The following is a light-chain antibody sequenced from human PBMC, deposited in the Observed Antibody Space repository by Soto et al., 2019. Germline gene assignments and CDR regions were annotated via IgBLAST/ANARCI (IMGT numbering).Light chain of an antibody. CDR2: GTS. Sequence: PGERATLSCRASQSVSNNYLAWYQQKPGQAPRLLIYGTSSRATGIPDRFSGSGSGTDFTLTISRLEPEDFAVYYCQQYGNSPITFGQGTRLEIK. J-gene: IGKJ5*01. CDR1: QSVSNNY. CDR3: QQYGNSPIT. V-gene: IGKV3-20*01.